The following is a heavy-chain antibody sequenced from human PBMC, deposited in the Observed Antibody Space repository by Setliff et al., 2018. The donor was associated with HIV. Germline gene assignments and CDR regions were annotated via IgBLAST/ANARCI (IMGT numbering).Heavy chain of an antibody. V-gene: IGHV4-59*08. D-gene: IGHD3-3*01. J-gene: IGHJ6*03. Sequence: SETLSLTCSVSGGSFSGYYWSWIRQPPGKGLEWIGYIYIYNSGSTNYNPSLTSRVTISVDTSKNQFSLKLNSVTAADTAVYYCARCYYNFWSGYPLDYMDVWGKGTTVTVSS. CDR2: IYIYNSGST. CDR3: ARCYYNFWSGYPLDYMDV. CDR1: GGSFSGYY.